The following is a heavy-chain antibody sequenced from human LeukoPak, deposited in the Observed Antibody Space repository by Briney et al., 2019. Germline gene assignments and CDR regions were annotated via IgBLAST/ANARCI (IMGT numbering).Heavy chain of an antibody. CDR1: GFNLGAFW. Sequence: GGSLRLSCAASGFNLGAFWMSWVRQAPGKGLEWVANIKEDGSTKFYVGSVKGRFTISRDNAKNSLYLQMNSLRAEDTAMYFCARDGGYCSGITCPGDLWGQGTLVTVS. CDR2: IKEDGSTK. CDR3: ARDGGYCSGITCPGDL. V-gene: IGHV3-7*01. J-gene: IGHJ4*02. D-gene: IGHD2-2*01.